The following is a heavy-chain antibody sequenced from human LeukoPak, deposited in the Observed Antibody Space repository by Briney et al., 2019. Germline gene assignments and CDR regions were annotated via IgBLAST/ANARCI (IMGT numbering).Heavy chain of an antibody. CDR1: GFTLSSYE. D-gene: IGHD6-19*01. Sequence: GGSLRLSCMVSGFTLSSYEMSWIRQAPGKGLEWVSSIEYGESTTHYADSVRGRFTISRNNYKNTLYLQLTSLSDDDTAVYFCARNSGWYGISWGQGTLVIVSS. CDR2: IEYGESTT. V-gene: IGHV3-23*01. CDR3: ARNSGWYGIS. J-gene: IGHJ4*02.